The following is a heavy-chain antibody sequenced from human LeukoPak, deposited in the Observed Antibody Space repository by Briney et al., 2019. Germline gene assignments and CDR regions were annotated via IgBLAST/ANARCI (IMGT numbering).Heavy chain of an antibody. CDR2: INPSGGST. V-gene: IGHV1-46*01. D-gene: IGHD2-2*01. CDR3: ARPDPRYCSSTSCRGSYGMDV. J-gene: IGHJ6*02. Sequence: GASVKVSCKASGYTFTSYYMHWVRQAPGQGLEWVGIINPSGGSTSYAQKFQGRVTMTRDTSTSTVYMELSSLRSEDTAVYYCARPDPRYCSSTSCRGSYGMDVWGQGTTVTVSS. CDR1: GYTFTSYY.